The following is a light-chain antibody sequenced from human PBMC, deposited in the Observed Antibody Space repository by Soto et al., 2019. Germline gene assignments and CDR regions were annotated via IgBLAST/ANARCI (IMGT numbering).Light chain of an antibody. CDR1: SSNIGSNY. CDR2: RNN. J-gene: IGLJ2*01. Sequence: QSVLTQPPSASGTPGQRVTISCSGSSSNIGSNYVYWYQQLPGAAPKLLIYRNNQRPSGVPDRFSGSKSGTSASLAISGLRSDDEADYYCAAWDESLSGVVFGGGTKLTVL. V-gene: IGLV1-47*01. CDR3: AAWDESLSGVV.